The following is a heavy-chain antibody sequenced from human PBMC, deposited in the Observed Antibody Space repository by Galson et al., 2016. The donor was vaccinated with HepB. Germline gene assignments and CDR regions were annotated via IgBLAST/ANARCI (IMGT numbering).Heavy chain of an antibody. CDR2: MNPSTGKT. J-gene: IGHJ3*01. V-gene: IGHV1-8*01. CDR3: TRASFDV. CDR1: GYAFTNYD. Sequence: SCKASGYAFTNYDVYWVRQASGHGLEWLAWMNPSTGKTNSAQRFQGRLNMTRNTSKREAYMELNNLTYEDTAVYYCTRASFDVWGEGTMVTVSS.